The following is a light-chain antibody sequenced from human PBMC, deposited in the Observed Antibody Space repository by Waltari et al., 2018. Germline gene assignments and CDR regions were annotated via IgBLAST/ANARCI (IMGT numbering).Light chain of an antibody. J-gene: IGKJ1*01. CDR2: EAS. CDR1: QSMGRW. Sequence: EIQMTQTPAALSASVGDRVITTGRASQSMGRWLAWYQQKPGKAPRLLIFEASNLDTGVPSRFSGSGTGTEFTLTISSLQPDDFATYFCQQYNDYLGTFGQGTRVDIK. V-gene: IGKV1-5*03. CDR3: QQYNDYLGT.